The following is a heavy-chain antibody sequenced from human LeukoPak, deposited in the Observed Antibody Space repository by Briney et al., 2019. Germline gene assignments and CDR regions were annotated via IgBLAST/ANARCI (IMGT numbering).Heavy chain of an antibody. CDR1: GFTFSGYW. CDR2: IDNDGHGI. J-gene: IGHJ6*03. Sequence: GGSLRLSCAASGFTFSGYWMHWVRQGPEKGLELVSRIDNDGHGIIYADSVKGRFTTSRDNAKNTLYLQMSSLRVEDTAVYYCAAGGGWDPSFGVVTHIDAWGKGTTVAVS. CDR3: AAGGGWDPSFGVVTHIDA. V-gene: IGHV3-74*01. D-gene: IGHD3-3*01.